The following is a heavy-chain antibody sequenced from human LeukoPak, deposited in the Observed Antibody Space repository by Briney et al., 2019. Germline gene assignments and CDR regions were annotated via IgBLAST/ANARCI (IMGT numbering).Heavy chain of an antibody. CDR2: ISYDGSNQ. D-gene: IGHD3-22*01. V-gene: IGHV3-30-3*01. Sequence: GGSLRLSCAASGFTFSSYKMHWVRQAPGKGLEWVAVISYDGSNQYYADSVKGRSTISRDNSKNTLYLQMNSLRAEDTAVYYCAREERHYYDSTNYYPEFDYWGQGTLVTVSS. CDR1: GFTFSSYK. CDR3: AREERHYYDSTNYYPEFDY. J-gene: IGHJ4*02.